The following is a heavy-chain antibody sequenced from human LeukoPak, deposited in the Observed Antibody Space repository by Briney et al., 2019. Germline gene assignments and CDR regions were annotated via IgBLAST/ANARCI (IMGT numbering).Heavy chain of an antibody. D-gene: IGHD3-22*01. Sequence: SETLSLTCTVSAGSIIGHSWNWIREPAGKGLEWIGDIYYSGSTRYNPSLESRVTISLDTSKNQFSLSLTSVTAADTAVYYCAREPRSYYYDSASYYFDYWGQGTLVTVSS. J-gene: IGHJ4*02. CDR1: AGSIIGHS. CDR3: AREPRSYYYDSASYYFDY. CDR2: IYYSGST. V-gene: IGHV4-59*11.